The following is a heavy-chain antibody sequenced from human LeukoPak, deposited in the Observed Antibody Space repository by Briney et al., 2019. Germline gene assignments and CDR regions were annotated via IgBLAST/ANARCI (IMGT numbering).Heavy chain of an antibody. J-gene: IGHJ5*02. CDR1: GFTFSSYG. CDR3: AKLGVVVTALNWFDP. V-gene: IGHV3-30*18. Sequence: PGGPLRLSCAASGFTFSSYGMHWVRQAPGKGLEWVAVISYDGSNKYYADSVKGRFTISRDNSKNTLYLQMNSLRAEDTAVYYCAKLGVVVTALNWFDPWGQGTLVTVSS. D-gene: IGHD2-21*02. CDR2: ISYDGSNK.